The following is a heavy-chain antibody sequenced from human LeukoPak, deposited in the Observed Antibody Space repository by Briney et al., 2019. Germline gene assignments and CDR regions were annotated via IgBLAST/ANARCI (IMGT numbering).Heavy chain of an antibody. V-gene: IGHV6-1*01. CDR3: ARDADWAYDALDI. Sequence: PSQTLSLTYAISGDSVSVKSDVWNWIRQSPSRGLEWLGRTYYRSKWINDYATSVKSRIIISPDTSKNQFSLHLNSVTPEDTAVYYCARDADWAYDALDIWGQGTMVTVSS. D-gene: IGHD3-9*01. J-gene: IGHJ3*02. CDR1: GDSVSVKSDV. CDR2: TYYRSKWIN.